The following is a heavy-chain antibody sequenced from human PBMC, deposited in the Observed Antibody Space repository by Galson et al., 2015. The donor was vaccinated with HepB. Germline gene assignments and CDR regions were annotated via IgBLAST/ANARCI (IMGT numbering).Heavy chain of an antibody. D-gene: IGHD6-6*01. J-gene: IGHJ4*02. CDR1: GFIFSSYG. CDR3: AKERIVARRAPFDS. V-gene: IGHV3-30*18. CDR2: ISDDDTKK. Sequence: SLRLSCAASGFIFSSYGMHWVRQGPGKGLEWVALISDDDTKKYYADSVKGRFTMSRDNSENTLYLQMNSLRAEDTALYYCAKERIVARRAPFDSWGQGTLVTVSS.